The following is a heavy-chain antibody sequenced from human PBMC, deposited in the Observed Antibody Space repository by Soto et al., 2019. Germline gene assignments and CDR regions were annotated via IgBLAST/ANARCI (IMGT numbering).Heavy chain of an antibody. CDR2: IWYDGSNK. J-gene: IGHJ6*02. V-gene: IGHV3-33*01. D-gene: IGHD6-13*01. CDR3: ARDSSSQKFGMDV. CDR1: GFTFSSYG. Sequence: QVPLVESGGGVVQPGRSLRLSFAASGFTFSSYGMHWVRQAPGKGLEWVAAIWYDGSNKYYADSVKGRFTISRDNSKNTLYLQMYSLRAEVTAVYYFARDSSSQKFGMDVWGQGTTVTVSS.